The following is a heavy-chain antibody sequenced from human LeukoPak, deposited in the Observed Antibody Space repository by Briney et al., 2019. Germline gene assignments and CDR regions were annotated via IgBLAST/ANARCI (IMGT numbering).Heavy chain of an antibody. D-gene: IGHD3-3*01. CDR1: GGTFISYA. CDR2: IIPIFGTA. V-gene: IGHV1-69*13. Sequence: GASVKVSCKASGGTFISYAISWVRQAPGQGLEWMGGIIPIFGTANYAQKFQGRVTITADESTSTAYMELSSLRSEDTAVYYCASTYGVPVWYFDLWGRGTLVTVSS. CDR3: ASTYGVPVWYFDL. J-gene: IGHJ2*01.